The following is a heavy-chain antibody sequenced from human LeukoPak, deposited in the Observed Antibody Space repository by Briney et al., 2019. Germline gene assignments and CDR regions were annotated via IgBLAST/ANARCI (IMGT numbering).Heavy chain of an antibody. Sequence: GGSLRLSCAASGLTLSNYNMNWVRQAPGKGVERGSSISSSSRYITYADSVKGRFTISRDNAKNSLYLQMHSLRAEDTAVYYCARSKDWYRGSFFDYWGQGTLVTVSS. CDR2: ISSSSRYI. J-gene: IGHJ4*02. CDR1: GLTLSNYN. D-gene: IGHD3-9*01. V-gene: IGHV3-21*04. CDR3: ARSKDWYRGSFFDY.